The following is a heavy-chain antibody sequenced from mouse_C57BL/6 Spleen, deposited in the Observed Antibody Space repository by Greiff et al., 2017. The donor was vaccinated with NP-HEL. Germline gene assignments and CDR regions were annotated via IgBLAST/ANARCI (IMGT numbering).Heavy chain of an antibody. CDR1: GYTFTDYN. CDR2: INPNNGGT. Sequence: EVQLQQSGPELVKPGASVKIPCKASGYTFTDYNMDWVKQSHGKSLEWIGDINPNNGGTIYNQKFKGKATLTVDKSSSTAYMELRSLTSEDTAVYYCARGDGSSYNYFDYWGQGTTLTVSS. J-gene: IGHJ2*01. CDR3: ARGDGSSYNYFDY. D-gene: IGHD1-1*01. V-gene: IGHV1-18*01.